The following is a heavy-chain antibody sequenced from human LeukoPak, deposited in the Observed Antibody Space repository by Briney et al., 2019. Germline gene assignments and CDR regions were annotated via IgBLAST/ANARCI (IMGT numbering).Heavy chain of an antibody. CDR3: ARPFGSGTYYQFDL. Sequence: GGSLRLSCAASGFAFSSYWMSWVRQAPGKGLEWVANIKGDGSDKYYLDSLKGRFTVSRDNAKNSLYLQVISLRADDTAVYYCARPFGSGTYYQFDLWGQGTLVTVSS. J-gene: IGHJ4*02. CDR2: IKGDGSDK. CDR1: GFAFSSYW. V-gene: IGHV3-7*04. D-gene: IGHD3-10*01.